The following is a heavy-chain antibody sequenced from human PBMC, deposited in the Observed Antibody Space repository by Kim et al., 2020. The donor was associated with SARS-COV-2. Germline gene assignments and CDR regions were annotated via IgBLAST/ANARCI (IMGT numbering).Heavy chain of an antibody. Sequence: GGSLRLSCAASGFTFSSYGMHWVRQAPGKGLEWVAVISYDGSNKYYADSVKGRFTISRDNSKNTLYLQMNSLRAEDTAVYYCAKDHGNNWKIPADVAFV. CDR3: AKDHGNNWKIPADVAFV. CDR1: GFTFSSYG. J-gene: IGHJ3*02. V-gene: IGHV3-30*18. CDR2: ISYDGSNK. D-gene: IGHD1-20*01.